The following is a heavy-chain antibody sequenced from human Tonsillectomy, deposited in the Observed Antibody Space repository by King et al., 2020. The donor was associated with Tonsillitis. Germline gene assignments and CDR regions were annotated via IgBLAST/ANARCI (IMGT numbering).Heavy chain of an antibody. J-gene: IGHJ5*02. Sequence: QLVQSGGEVKQPGASVKVSCKASGYTFTNYGINWVRQAPGQGLEWMGWISGYNADTQYAQKFQGRVTLTTDTGTSTAYMELSSLRSDDTAVYYCARDAGKEYDNSGSYPGCFHPWLQGTLVTVSS. D-gene: IGHD2/OR15-2a*01. CDR3: ARDAGKEYDNSGSYPGCFHP. CDR1: GYTFTNYG. CDR2: ISGYNADT. V-gene: IGHV1-18*01.